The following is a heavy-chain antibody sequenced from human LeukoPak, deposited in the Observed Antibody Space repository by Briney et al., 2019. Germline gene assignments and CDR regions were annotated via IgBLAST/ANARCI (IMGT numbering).Heavy chain of an antibody. J-gene: IGHJ4*02. CDR3: ATGPSFCARDCYYYFAY. V-gene: IGHV3-23*01. CDR2: SGSGGST. CDR1: GFTFSSYA. D-gene: IGHD2-21*01. Sequence: GGSLRLSCAASGFTFSSYAMSWVRQAPGKGLEWVISGSGGSTYYADSVKGRFTISRDNSNNTLYLQMNSLRAEDTALYYCATGPSFCARDCYYYFAYWGQGTLVTVSS.